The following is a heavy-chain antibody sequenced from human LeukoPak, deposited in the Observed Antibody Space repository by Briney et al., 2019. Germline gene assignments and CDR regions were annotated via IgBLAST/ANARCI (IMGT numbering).Heavy chain of an antibody. CDR2: MSYDGFNQ. Sequence: GGSLRLSCAASGFTFNSYAMHWIRQAPGKGLEWVAVMSYDGFNQYYADSVKGRFTISRDNSKNTLYLQMNSLSAEDTAVYYCAKDYTKGVGATDYWGHGTLVTVSS. V-gene: IGHV3-30-3*01. CDR1: GFTFNSYA. J-gene: IGHJ4*01. CDR3: AKDYTKGVGATDY. D-gene: IGHD1-26*01.